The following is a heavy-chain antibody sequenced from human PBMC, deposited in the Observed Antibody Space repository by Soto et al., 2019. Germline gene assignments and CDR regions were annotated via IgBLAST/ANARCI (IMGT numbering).Heavy chain of an antibody. V-gene: IGHV1-46*01. D-gene: IGHD3-10*01. CDR1: GYTFTNYY. Sequence: QVQLVQSGAEVKKPGASVKVSCKASGYTFTNYYMHWERQAPGQGLEWMGIINPSDGSTIYAQNFQGRVTMTRDTSTSPVYMGLSSLRSEDTAVYYCARDREMVSEVHFDLWGRGTLVTVSS. CDR2: INPSDGST. J-gene: IGHJ2*01. CDR3: ARDREMVSEVHFDL.